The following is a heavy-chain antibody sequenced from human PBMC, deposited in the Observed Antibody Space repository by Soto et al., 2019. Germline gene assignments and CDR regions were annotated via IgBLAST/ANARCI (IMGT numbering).Heavy chain of an antibody. CDR2: IYYSGST. D-gene: IGHD6-13*01. CDR1: CDSISIGGYS. V-gene: IGHV4-30-2*03. CDR3: ASGVGQQDY. Sequence: LSLTCAVSCDSISIGGYSWSWIRQPPGKGLEWIGYIYYSGSTYYNPSLKSRVTISVDTSKNQFSLKLSSVTAADTAVYYCASGVGQQDYWGQGTLVTVSS. J-gene: IGHJ4*02.